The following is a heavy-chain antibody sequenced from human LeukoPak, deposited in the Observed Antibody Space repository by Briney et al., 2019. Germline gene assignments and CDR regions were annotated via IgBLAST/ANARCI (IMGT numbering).Heavy chain of an antibody. J-gene: IGHJ6*02. Sequence: QTGGSLRLSCAASGFTFYDYAMHWVRQAPGKGLEWVSGISWNSGSIGYADSVKGRFTISRDNAKNSLYLQMNSLRAEDTALYYCAKDLQALYGAEYYYYYGMDVWGQGTTVTVSS. D-gene: IGHD4-11*01. CDR1: GFTFYDYA. CDR2: ISWNSGSI. V-gene: IGHV3-9*01. CDR3: AKDLQALYGAEYYYYYGMDV.